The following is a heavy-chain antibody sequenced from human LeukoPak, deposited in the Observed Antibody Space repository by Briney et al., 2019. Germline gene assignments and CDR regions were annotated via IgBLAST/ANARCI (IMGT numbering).Heavy chain of an antibody. CDR2: IGIDSGNT. V-gene: IGHV3-48*01. D-gene: IGHD5-24*01. Sequence: GGSLRLPCAASGFTFSDYSMNWVRQAPGKGLEWISYIGIDSGNTNYADSVKGRFTISGDKAKNSLFLQMNSLRVEDTAAYYCARDYKYAFDNWGQGTLVTVSS. J-gene: IGHJ4*02. CDR3: ARDYKYAFDN. CDR1: GFTFSDYS.